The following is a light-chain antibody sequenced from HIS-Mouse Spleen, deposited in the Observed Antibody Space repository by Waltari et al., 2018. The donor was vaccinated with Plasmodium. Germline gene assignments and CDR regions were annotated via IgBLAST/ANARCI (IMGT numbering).Light chain of an antibody. CDR3: LLSYSGARGV. V-gene: IGLV7-46*01. J-gene: IGLJ1*01. CDR2: DTS. CDR1: TGAVTSGHY. Sequence: QAVVTQEPSLPVSPGGTVTRTCGSSTGAVTSGHYPYWFQQKPGQAPRTLIYDTSNKHSWTPARFSGSLLGGKAALTLSGAQPEDEAEYYCLLSYSGARGVFGTGTKVTVL.